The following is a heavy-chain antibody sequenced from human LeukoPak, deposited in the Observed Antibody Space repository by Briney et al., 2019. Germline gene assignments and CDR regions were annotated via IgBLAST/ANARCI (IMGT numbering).Heavy chain of an antibody. J-gene: IGHJ4*02. CDR3: ASYDSSGLGYDY. CDR2: ISSNGGST. Sequence: GGSLRLSCAASGFTFSSYATHWVRQAPGKGLEYVSAISSNGGSTYYANSVKGRFTISRDNSKNTLYLQMGSLRAEDMAVYYCASYDSSGLGYDYWGQGTLVTVSS. CDR1: GFTFSSYA. D-gene: IGHD3-22*01. V-gene: IGHV3-64*01.